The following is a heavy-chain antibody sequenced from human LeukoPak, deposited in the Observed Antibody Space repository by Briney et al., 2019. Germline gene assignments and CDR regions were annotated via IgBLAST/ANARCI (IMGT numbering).Heavy chain of an antibody. CDR3: ARGDYYYYMDV. J-gene: IGHJ6*03. V-gene: IGHV1-24*01. CDR2: FDSVDGKP. Sequence: ASVKVSCKVSGYTLTELSMHWVRQAPGKGLEWMGGFDSVDGKPIYAQKFQGRVAMTEDTSIDTAYMELSSLRSEDTAVYYRARGDYYYYMDVWGTGTTVTVSS. CDR1: GYTLTELS.